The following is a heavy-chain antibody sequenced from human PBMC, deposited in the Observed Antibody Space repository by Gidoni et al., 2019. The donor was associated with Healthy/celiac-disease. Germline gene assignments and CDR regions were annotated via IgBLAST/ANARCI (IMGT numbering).Heavy chain of an antibody. CDR1: GFTFSSYG. V-gene: IGHV3-33*01. J-gene: IGHJ4*02. Sequence: QVQLVASGGGVVQPGRSLRLSCAASGFTFSSYGMHWVSQAPGKGLEWLAVIWYDGSNKYYADSVKCRFTISRDNSKNTLYLQMNSLRAEDTAVYYCARGRGRGPSFFDYWGQGTLVTVSS. CDR3: ARGRGRGPSFFDY. CDR2: IWYDGSNK. D-gene: IGHD3-10*01.